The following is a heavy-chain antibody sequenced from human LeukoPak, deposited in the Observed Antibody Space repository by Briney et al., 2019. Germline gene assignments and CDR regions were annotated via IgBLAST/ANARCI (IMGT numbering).Heavy chain of an antibody. J-gene: IGHJ4*02. V-gene: IGHV3-20*04. CDR3: ARVWGLRLGDPIEY. CDR2: IYWNGGST. Sequence: PGGSLRLSCAASGCTFGDYGMSWVRQAPGKGLEWVSGIYWNGGSTGYAASVKGRFTISRDNAKNSLYLQMNSLRAEDTALYYCARVWGLRLGDPIEYWGQGTLVTVSS. D-gene: IGHD3-16*01. CDR1: GCTFGDYG.